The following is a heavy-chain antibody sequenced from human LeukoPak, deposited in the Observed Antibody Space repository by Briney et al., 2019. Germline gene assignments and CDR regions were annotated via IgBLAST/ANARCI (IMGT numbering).Heavy chain of an antibody. D-gene: IGHD4-11*01. CDR1: GFTFSSYS. V-gene: IGHV3-21*01. Sequence: GGSLRLSCAASGFTFSSYSMNWVRQAPGKGLEWVSSISSSSSYIYYADSVKGRFTISRDNAKNPLYLQMNSLRAEDTAVYYCARSSATAQPPNWFDPWGQGTLVTVSA. CDR3: ARSSATAQPPNWFDP. J-gene: IGHJ5*02. CDR2: ISSSSSYI.